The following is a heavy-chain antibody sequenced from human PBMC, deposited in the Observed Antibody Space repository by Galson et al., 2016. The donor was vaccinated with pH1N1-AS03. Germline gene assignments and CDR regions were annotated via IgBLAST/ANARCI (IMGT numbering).Heavy chain of an antibody. D-gene: IGHD1-1*01. CDR2: TSSSGGST. CDR3: AKDRNDYRLHYFSGSDV. V-gene: IGHV3-23*01. CDR1: GFTFTDFA. J-gene: IGHJ6*02. Sequence: SLRLSCATSGFTFTDFAVSWVRQAPGRGLEWVSATSSSGGSTYYAESVKGRFTISRDYSKNTVDLQMDSLRAEDTAVYYCAKDRNDYRLHYFSGSDVGGQGTTVIVSS.